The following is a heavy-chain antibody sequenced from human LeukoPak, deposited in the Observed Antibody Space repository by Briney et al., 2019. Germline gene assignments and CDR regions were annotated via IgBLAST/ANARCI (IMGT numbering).Heavy chain of an antibody. Sequence: ASVRVSCKASGFTFTSDEINWLRQATGQGLEWMGWMNPNSGNTAYAQNFQGRVTMTRDTSISTAFMELSSLRSEDTAVYYCARDKDIVVVPAAYGMDVWGKGTTVTVSS. D-gene: IGHD2-2*01. J-gene: IGHJ6*04. V-gene: IGHV1-8*01. CDR2: MNPNSGNT. CDR1: GFTFTSDE. CDR3: ARDKDIVVVPAAYGMDV.